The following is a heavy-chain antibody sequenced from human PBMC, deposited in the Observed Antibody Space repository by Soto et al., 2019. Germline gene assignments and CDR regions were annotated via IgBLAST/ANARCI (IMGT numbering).Heavy chain of an antibody. Sequence: ASVKVSCKASGYTFTSYGISWVRQAPGQGLEWMGWISAYNGNTNYAQKLQGRVTMTTDTSTSTAYMELRSLRSDDTAVYYCARGSRANYGSGSYYNNFDYWGQGTLVTVSS. D-gene: IGHD3-10*01. V-gene: IGHV1-18*01. J-gene: IGHJ4*02. CDR3: ARGSRANYGSGSYYNNFDY. CDR1: GYTFTSYG. CDR2: ISAYNGNT.